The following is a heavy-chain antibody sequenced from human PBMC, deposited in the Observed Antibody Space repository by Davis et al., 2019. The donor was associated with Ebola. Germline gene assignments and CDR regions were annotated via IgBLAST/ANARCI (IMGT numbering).Heavy chain of an antibody. D-gene: IGHD6-6*01. CDR2: INPNSGGT. Sequence: ASVKVSCKASGYTFTGYYLHWVRQAPGQGLEWMGRINPNSGGTKYSQKFQGRVTITRDTSASTAYMELSSLRSEDTAVYYCARGVSSVYWGQGTLVTVSS. CDR1: GYTFTGYY. CDR3: ARGVSSVY. J-gene: IGHJ4*02. V-gene: IGHV1-2*06.